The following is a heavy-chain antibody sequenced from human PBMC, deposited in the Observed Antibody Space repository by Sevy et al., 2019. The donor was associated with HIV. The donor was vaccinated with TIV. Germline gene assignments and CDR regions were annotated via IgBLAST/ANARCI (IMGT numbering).Heavy chain of an antibody. CDR1: GGSVSSDNYY. Sequence: SETLSLTRAVSGGSVSSDNYYWTWIRQHPGKGLEWIGYIYHLGSTSSNPSLKSRVTISVDTSKNQFSLKLRSVTAADTAVYFCAREAGYCSNGVCYSGWFDPWGQGTLVTVSS. CDR3: AREAGYCSNGVCYSGWFDP. J-gene: IGHJ5*02. D-gene: IGHD2-8*01. V-gene: IGHV4-31*11. CDR2: IYHLGST.